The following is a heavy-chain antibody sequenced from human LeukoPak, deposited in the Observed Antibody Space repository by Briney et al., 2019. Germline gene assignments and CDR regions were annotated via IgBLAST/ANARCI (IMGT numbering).Heavy chain of an antibody. D-gene: IGHD4-23*01. CDR1: GWSFSCYA. CDR2: ISSSSSYI. J-gene: IGHJ4*02. V-gene: IGHV3-21*01. Sequence: GWSLRLYCKASGWSFSCYAMSWLRQAPGKGLEWVSAISSSSSYIYYADSVKGRFTISRDNAKNSLYLQMNSLRAEDTAVYYCARAPGGNSHYWGQGTLVTVSS. CDR3: ARAPGGNSHY.